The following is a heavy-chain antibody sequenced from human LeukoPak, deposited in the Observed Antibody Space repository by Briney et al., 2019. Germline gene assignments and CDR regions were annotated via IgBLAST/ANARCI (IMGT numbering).Heavy chain of an antibody. V-gene: IGHV1-2*06. Sequence: GASVKVSCKASGYTFTDYFMYWVRQAPGQGLEWMGRINPDAGDTNYAQTFQGRITMTRDTSISTAYMELSSLKSDDTAVYYCASLSTATRHWLAASDIWGQGTVVTVSS. CDR1: GYTFTDYF. D-gene: IGHD6-19*01. J-gene: IGHJ3*02. CDR2: INPDAGDT. CDR3: ASLSTATRHWLAASDI.